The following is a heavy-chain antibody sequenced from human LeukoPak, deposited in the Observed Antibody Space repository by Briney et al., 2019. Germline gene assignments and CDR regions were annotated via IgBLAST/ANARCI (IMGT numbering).Heavy chain of an antibody. Sequence: SGGSLRLSCAASEFTFPSYAMSWVRQAPGKGLEWVSSINDGGDTTYYAGSVKGRFIISRDNSKGTLDLHMKRLRAEDTAVYYCARHTFGEFLYPFDYWGQGTLVTVSS. CDR1: EFTFPSYA. J-gene: IGHJ4*02. CDR2: INDGGDTT. CDR3: ARHTFGEFLYPFDY. D-gene: IGHD3-10*01. V-gene: IGHV3-23*01.